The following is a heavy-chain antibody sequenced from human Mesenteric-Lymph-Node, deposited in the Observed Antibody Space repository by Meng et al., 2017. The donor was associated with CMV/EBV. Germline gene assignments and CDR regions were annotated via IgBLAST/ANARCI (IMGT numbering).Heavy chain of an antibody. D-gene: IGHD2-15*01. CDR2: VYYSGST. CDR1: GGSISSYY. Sequence: SETLSLTCTVSGGSISSYYWSWIRQPPGKGLEWIAYVYYSGSTNYNPSLKSRVTISVDTSKNQFSLKLSSVTAADTAVYYCARFIVAGWFDPWGQGTLVTVSS. J-gene: IGHJ5*02. CDR3: ARFIVAGWFDP. V-gene: IGHV4-59*12.